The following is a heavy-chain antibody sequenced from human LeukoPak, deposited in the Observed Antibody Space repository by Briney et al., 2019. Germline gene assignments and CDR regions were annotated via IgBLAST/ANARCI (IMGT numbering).Heavy chain of an antibody. J-gene: IGHJ3*02. V-gene: IGHV7-4-1*02. CDR2: INTNTGNP. CDR3: ARDLAYCGGDCYMVGAFDI. Sequence: ASVKVSCKASGYTFTSYAMNWVRQAPGQGLEWMGWINTNTGNPTYAQGFTGRFVFSLDTSVSTAYLQISSLKAEDTAVYYCARDLAYCGGDCYMVGAFDIWGQGTMVTVSS. D-gene: IGHD2-21*02. CDR1: GYTFTSYA.